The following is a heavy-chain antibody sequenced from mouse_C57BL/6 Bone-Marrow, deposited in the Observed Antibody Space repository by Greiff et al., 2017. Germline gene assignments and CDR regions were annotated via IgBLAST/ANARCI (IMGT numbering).Heavy chain of an antibody. CDR1: GYTFTSYG. CDR3: ARGYGNPAY. J-gene: IGHJ3*01. Sequence: VKLQQSGAELARPGASVKLSCKASGYTFTSYGISWVKQRTGQGLEWIGEIYPGSGNTYYNEKFKGKATLTADKSSSTAYMELRSLTSEDSAVYFCARGYGNPAYWGQGTLVTVSA. D-gene: IGHD2-10*02. CDR2: IYPGSGNT. V-gene: IGHV1-81*01.